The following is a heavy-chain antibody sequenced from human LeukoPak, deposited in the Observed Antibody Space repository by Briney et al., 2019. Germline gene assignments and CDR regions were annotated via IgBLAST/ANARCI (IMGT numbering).Heavy chain of an antibody. D-gene: IGHD3-10*01. Sequence: SETLSLTCTVSGDSVSSGSSYWGRIRQPPGKGLEWIGSMYYSGSTYYNPPLKSRVTISVDTSKNQLSLKLSSVTAADTAVYCCARHYYGSGNHYYYMDVWGKGTTVTVSS. CDR1: GDSVSSGSSY. CDR2: MYYSGST. V-gene: IGHV4-39*01. CDR3: ARHYYGSGNHYYYMDV. J-gene: IGHJ6*03.